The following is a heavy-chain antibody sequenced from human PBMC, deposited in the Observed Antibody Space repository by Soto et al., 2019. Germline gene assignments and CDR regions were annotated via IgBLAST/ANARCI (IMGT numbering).Heavy chain of an antibody. V-gene: IGHV3-23*01. Sequence: GGSLRLSCAASGFTFSSYAMSWVRQAPGKGLEWVSAISGSGGSKYYADSVKGRLTISRDNSKNTLYMKMNSLRAEDTAEYYGAKDRFSLPGGDQLLSNSFDPWGQGTLVTVSS. CDR1: GFTFSSYA. D-gene: IGHD2-2*01. CDR2: ISGSGGSK. CDR3: AKDRFSLPGGDQLLSNSFDP. J-gene: IGHJ5*02.